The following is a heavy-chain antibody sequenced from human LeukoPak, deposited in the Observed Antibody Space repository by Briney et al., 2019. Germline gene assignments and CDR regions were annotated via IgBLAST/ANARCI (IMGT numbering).Heavy chain of an antibody. J-gene: IGHJ4*02. CDR1: GVSFSGYY. Sequence: SETLSLTCAVYGVSFSGYYWSWIRQPPGKGLEWIGEINHSGSTNYNPSLKSRVTISVDTSKNQFSLKLSSVTAADTAVYYCATTYYYGSGSYLWGQGTLVTVSS. CDR3: ATTYYYGSGSYL. V-gene: IGHV4-34*01. D-gene: IGHD3-10*01. CDR2: INHSGST.